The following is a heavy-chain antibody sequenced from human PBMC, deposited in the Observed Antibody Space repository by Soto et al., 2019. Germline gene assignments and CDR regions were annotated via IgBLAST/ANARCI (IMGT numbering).Heavy chain of an antibody. CDR1: GFTFSSYG. J-gene: IGHJ4*02. D-gene: IGHD4-17*01. Sequence: QVQLVESGGGVVQPGRSLRLSCAASGFTFSSYGMHWVRQAPGKGLEWVAVISYDGSNKYYADSVKGRFTISRDNSKNTLYLQMNSLRAEDTAVYYCAKDLDDYGDYLNFDYWGQGTLVTVSS. CDR3: AKDLDDYGDYLNFDY. V-gene: IGHV3-30*18. CDR2: ISYDGSNK.